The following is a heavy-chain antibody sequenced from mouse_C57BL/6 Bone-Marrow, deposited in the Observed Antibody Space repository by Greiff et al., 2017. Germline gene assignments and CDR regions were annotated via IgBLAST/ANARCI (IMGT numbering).Heavy chain of an antibody. CDR3: ARWDYYGSGGYFDD. CDR2: IYPGDGDT. CDR1: GYAFSSYW. V-gene: IGHV1-80*01. D-gene: IGHD1-1*01. Sequence: QVQLQQSGAELVKPGASVKISCKASGYAFSSYWMNWVKQRPGKGLEWIGQIYPGDGDTNYNGKFKGKATLTADKSSSTAYMQLSSLTSEDSAVYFCARWDYYGSGGYFDDWGQGTTLTVSS. J-gene: IGHJ2*01.